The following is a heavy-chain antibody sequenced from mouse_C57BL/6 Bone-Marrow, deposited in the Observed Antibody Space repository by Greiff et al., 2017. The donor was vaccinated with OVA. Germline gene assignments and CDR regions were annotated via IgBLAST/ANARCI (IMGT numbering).Heavy chain of an antibody. CDR1: GYTFTDYN. Sequence: EVQLQQSGPELVKPGASVTMSCKASGYTFTDYNMHWVKQSHGKSLEWIGYINPNNGGPSYTQKFKGKATLTVNKSSSTAYMELRRLTSEDSAVYDCATPTVVVDYWGQGTTRTVSS. CDR3: ATPTVVVDY. D-gene: IGHD1-1*01. J-gene: IGHJ2*01. V-gene: IGHV1-22*01. CDR2: INPNNGGP.